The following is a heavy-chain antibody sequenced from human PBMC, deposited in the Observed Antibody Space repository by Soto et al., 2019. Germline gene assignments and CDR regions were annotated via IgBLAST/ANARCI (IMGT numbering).Heavy chain of an antibody. D-gene: IGHD2-8*01. CDR3: AKDPYCTYVVCYKYNWFDP. CDR1: GFTFSSYA. V-gene: IGHV3-23*01. J-gene: IGHJ5*02. Sequence: GGSLRLSCAASGFTFSSYAMSWVRQAPGKGLEWVSAISGSGGSTYYADSVKGRFTISRDNSKNTLYLQMNSLRAEDTAVYYCAKDPYCTYVVCYKYNWFDPWCQGTLVTVS. CDR2: ISGSGGST.